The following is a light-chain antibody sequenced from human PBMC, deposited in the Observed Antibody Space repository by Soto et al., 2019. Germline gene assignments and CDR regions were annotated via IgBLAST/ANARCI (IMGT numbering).Light chain of an antibody. CDR3: AAWEDRPGVV. J-gene: IGLJ2*01. Sequence: QSVLTQPPSASGTPGQRVTISCSGSSSNIASNTVNWYQQLPGTAPKLLIYSNNQRPSGVPDRFSGSKSGTSASLAISGLQSEDEADYYCAAWEDRPGVVFGGGTKLTVL. CDR1: SSNIASNT. CDR2: SNN. V-gene: IGLV1-44*01.